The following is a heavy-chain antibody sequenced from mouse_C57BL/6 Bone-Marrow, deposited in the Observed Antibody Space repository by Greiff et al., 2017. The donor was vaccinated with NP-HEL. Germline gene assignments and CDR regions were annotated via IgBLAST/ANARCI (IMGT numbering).Heavy chain of an antibody. CDR1: GYTFTEYT. J-gene: IGHJ4*01. Sequence: QVQLQQSGAELVKPGASVKLSCKASGYTFTEYTIHWVKQRPGQGLEWIGWIYPAGGSINYNEKFKDKATLTADKSSSTVYMELSRLTSEDSAVYFCERLEGVLPSMDYWGQGTSGTVSS. D-gene: IGHD1-1*01. V-gene: IGHV1-62-2*01. CDR3: ERLEGVLPSMDY. CDR2: IYPAGGSI.